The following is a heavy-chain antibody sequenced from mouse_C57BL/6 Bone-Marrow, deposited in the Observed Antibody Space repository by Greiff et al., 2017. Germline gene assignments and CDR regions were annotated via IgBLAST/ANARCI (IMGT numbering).Heavy chain of an antibody. Sequence: QVQLQQPGAELVKPGASVQLSCKASGYTFTSYWMHWLKQRPGQGLEWIGMIHPNSGSTNYNEKFKSKATLTVDKSASTAYMQLSILTSEESAVYYCARMTWRNYGCTRDYWGQGATLTVSS. D-gene: IGHD1-1*01. J-gene: IGHJ2*01. CDR1: GYTFTSYW. V-gene: IGHV1-64*01. CDR2: IHPNSGST. CDR3: ARMTWRNYGCTRDY.